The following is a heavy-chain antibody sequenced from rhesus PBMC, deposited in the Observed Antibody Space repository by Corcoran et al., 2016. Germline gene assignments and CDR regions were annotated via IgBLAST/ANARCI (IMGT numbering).Heavy chain of an antibody. Sequence: QVHLQESGPGLVKPSETLVLTCAVSGDSISGNYWSWIRQAPGKGREWIGRIFDERKEPDYNPSLKSRVTISRAQSKNQFFVIVNSVTAADTAVYYGARGPMGGAGYWGQGVLVTVSS. CDR1: GDSISGNY. V-gene: IGHV4S2*01. D-gene: IGHD3-34*01. CDR3: ARGPMGGAGY. CDR2: IFDERKEP. J-gene: IGHJ4*01.